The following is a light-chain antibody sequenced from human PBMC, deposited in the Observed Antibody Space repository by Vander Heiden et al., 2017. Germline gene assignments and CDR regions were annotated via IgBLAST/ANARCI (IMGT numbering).Light chain of an antibody. Sequence: EIVVTQSPGTLSLSPGERAILSCRASQSVSSSYLAWYQQKPGQAPRLLIYGASNRATGIPDRFSGSWSGSDFTLSISRLEPEDFAVYYCHHYGTSPPITFGQRTRLEIK. V-gene: IGKV3-20*01. CDR2: GAS. CDR1: QSVSSSY. J-gene: IGKJ5*01. CDR3: HHYGTSPPIT.